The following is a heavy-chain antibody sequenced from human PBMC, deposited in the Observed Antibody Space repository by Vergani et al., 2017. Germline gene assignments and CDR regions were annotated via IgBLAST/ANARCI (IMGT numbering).Heavy chain of an antibody. CDR3: ARKGDGYTFDY. V-gene: IGHV4-28*01. Sequence: QVQLQESGPGLVKPSDTLSLTCAVSGYSVSSSNWCAWIRQPPGKGLEWIGYIHYIGDSYYNPSLKSRVTMSVDTPKNQFSLKLGYVTAVDTAVFYCARKGDGYTFDYWGQGTLVTVSS. J-gene: IGHJ4*02. CDR2: IHYIGDS. CDR1: GYSVSSSNW. D-gene: IGHD5-24*01.